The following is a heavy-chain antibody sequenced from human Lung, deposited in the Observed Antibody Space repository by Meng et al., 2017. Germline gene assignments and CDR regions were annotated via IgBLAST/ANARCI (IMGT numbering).Heavy chain of an antibody. CDR1: GYNFPDYY. Sequence: QVQLGQSGAEVKKPGASVKVSCKPSGYNFPDYYLHWVRRAPGQGLEWMGRINPKSGDTHYAQKFQARVTMTGDTSISTAYMELSGLRSDDTAMYYCARDEDISAAGKLFGDYWGQGTLVTVSS. V-gene: IGHV1-2*06. CDR2: INPKSGDT. CDR3: ARDEDISAAGKLFGDY. D-gene: IGHD6-25*01. J-gene: IGHJ4*02.